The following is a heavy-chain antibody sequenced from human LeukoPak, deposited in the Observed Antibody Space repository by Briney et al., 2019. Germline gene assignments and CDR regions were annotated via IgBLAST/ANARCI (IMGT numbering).Heavy chain of an antibody. V-gene: IGHV4-4*07. CDR1: GDSISSHY. CDR3: ARLYYYNDGGLYFGPEAFDI. J-gene: IGHJ3*02. Sequence: SETLSLTCTVSGDSISSHYLGWIRQPAGKGLEWIGITSGTGNYNPSLKSRVSMSVDTSRNLVSLTLTSVTAADTAVYYCARLYYYNDGGLYFGPEAFDIWGQGTRATVSS. D-gene: IGHD3-10*01. CDR2: TSGTG.